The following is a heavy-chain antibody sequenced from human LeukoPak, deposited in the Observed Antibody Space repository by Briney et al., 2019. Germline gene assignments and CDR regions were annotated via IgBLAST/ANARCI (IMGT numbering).Heavy chain of an antibody. D-gene: IGHD5-12*01. V-gene: IGHV4-31*03. CDR3: ARVVATIKLVDY. CDR2: IYYSGST. CDR1: GGSISSGGYY. Sequence: SETLSLTCTVSGGSISSGGYYWSWVRPHPRKVLEWSGYIYYSGSTYYNPSLKSRVTISVDTSKNQFSLKLSSVTAADTAVYYCARVVATIKLVDYWGQGTLVTVSS. J-gene: IGHJ4*02.